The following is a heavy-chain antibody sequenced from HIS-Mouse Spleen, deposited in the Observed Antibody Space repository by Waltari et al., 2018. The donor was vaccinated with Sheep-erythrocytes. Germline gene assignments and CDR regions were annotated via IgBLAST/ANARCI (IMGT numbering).Heavy chain of an antibody. Sequence: QVQLVESGGGVVQPGRSLRLSCAASGFTFSSYGMHWVRQAPGKGLEWVAVISYDGSNKYSADSVEGRFTISRDNSKNTLYLQMNSLRAEDTAVYYCAKDPANWDAFDIWGQGTMVTVSS. CDR2: ISYDGSNK. V-gene: IGHV3-30*18. CDR1: GFTFSSYG. D-gene: IGHD7-27*01. J-gene: IGHJ3*02. CDR3: AKDPANWDAFDI.